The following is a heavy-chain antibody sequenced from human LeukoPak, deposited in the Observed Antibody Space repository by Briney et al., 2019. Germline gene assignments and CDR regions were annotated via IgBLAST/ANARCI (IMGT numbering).Heavy chain of an antibody. CDR2: IESNGYEK. Sequence: GGSLRLSCAVSGFTFSDYTMNWVRQAPGKGLEWVASIESNGYEKYSSDSLKDRFTISRDNSKNTLYLQLNTVRPEDTAVFYCARGVTSWPQGPYHFDYWGQGILITVSS. J-gene: IGHJ4*02. D-gene: IGHD2-2*01. CDR1: GFTFSDYT. V-gene: IGHV3-30*02. CDR3: ARGVTSWPQGPYHFDY.